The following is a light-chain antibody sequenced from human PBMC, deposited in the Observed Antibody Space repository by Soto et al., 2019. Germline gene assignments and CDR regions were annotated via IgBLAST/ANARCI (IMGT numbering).Light chain of an antibody. Sequence: EIVLTQSPGTLSLSPGERATLSCRASQSVSSSYLAWYQQKPGQAPRLLIYGASSRATGIPDRFSGSGSGTDFTLTISRLEPEDFAVYYCQQYGEDLWTFGQGTKVEIK. CDR3: QQYGEDLWT. CDR2: GAS. V-gene: IGKV3-20*01. CDR1: QSVSSSY. J-gene: IGKJ1*01.